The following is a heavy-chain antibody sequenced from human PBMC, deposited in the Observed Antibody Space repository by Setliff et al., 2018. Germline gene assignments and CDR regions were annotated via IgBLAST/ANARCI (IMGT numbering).Heavy chain of an antibody. Sequence: SETLSLTCIVAGDSISNTGYYWGWIRQPPGKGLEWIGYIYTSGGTNYNPSLKSRVTISVDMSKNQFSLKLSSVIAADTAVYYCARGVSSVSWTPRYWGRGILVTVSS. V-gene: IGHV4-61*05. CDR3: ARGVSSVSWTPRY. CDR1: GDSISNTGYY. CDR2: IYTSGGT. D-gene: IGHD6-19*01. J-gene: IGHJ4*02.